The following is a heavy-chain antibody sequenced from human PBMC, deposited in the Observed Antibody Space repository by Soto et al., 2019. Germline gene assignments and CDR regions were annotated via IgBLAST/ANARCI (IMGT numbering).Heavy chain of an antibody. V-gene: IGHV3-30-3*01. J-gene: IGHJ6*02. CDR3: ARSRHGSGSYTHFYYGLDV. CDR2: ISFDGSTE. CDR1: GFTFISYA. D-gene: IGHD3-10*01. Sequence: QVQLVESGVGVVQPGRSLRLSCAASGFTFISYAMHWVRQAPGKGLECVAVISFDGSTEYYADSVKGRFTISRDNSKNTVYLQMNSLRSEDTAVYYCARSRHGSGSYTHFYYGLDVWGQGTTVTVSS.